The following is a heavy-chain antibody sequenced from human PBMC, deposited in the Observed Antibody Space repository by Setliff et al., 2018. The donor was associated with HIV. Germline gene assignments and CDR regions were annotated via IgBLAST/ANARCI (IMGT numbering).Heavy chain of an antibody. Sequence: PSETLSLTCTVSGDSINSGNYYWSWIRQHPGKGLEWIWYIYYSGSTYYSPSLKSRVTISEDTSKNQFSLKMRSVTAADTSVYYCATSPAGEILGSRPFYFDYWGQGTLVTVSS. CDR1: GDSINSGNYY. D-gene: IGHD3-10*01. CDR2: IYYSGST. J-gene: IGHJ4*02. V-gene: IGHV4-31*03. CDR3: ATSPAGEILGSRPFYFDY.